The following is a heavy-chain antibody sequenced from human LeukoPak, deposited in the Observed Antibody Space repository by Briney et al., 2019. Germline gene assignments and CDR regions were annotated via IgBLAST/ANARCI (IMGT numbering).Heavy chain of an antibody. CDR3: ARDSFDCSGGSCSDFFDY. J-gene: IGHJ4*02. V-gene: IGHV3-33*01. D-gene: IGHD2-15*01. CDR1: GFTFSSYG. Sequence: GRSLRLSCAASGFTFSSYGMHWVRQAPGKGLEWVAVIWYDGSNKYYADSVKGRFTISRGNSKNTLYLQMNSLRAEDTAVYYCARDSFDCSGGSCSDFFDYWGQGTLVTVSS. CDR2: IWYDGSNK.